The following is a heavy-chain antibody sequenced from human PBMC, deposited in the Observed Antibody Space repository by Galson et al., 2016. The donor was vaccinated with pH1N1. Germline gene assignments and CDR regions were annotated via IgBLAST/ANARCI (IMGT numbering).Heavy chain of an antibody. V-gene: IGHV5-51*03. CDR2: IFPGDSDS. CDR3: ARSPADPGYSYYYMDV. CDR1: GYSFTSYW. Sequence: QSGAEVTKPGESLKISCKGSGYSFTSYWIGWVRQMPGKGLEWMGIIFPGDSDSRYSPSFQGQVTISADKSISTAYLQWNSLRASDTAMYYCARSPADPGYSYYYMDVWGKGPRSASP. D-gene: IGHD2-21*01. J-gene: IGHJ6*03.